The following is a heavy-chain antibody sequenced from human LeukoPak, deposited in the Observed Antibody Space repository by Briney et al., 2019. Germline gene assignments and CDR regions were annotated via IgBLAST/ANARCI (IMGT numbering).Heavy chain of an antibody. Sequence: GGSLRLSCEASGFTFSSISMNWVRQAPGKGLEWVSSISPDGGTTYDADSVKGRFSTSRDNAKSSLYLQMNSLRAEDTAVYYCTRDLPVPSLVRGIIIYGLIDYWGQGTPVTVSS. D-gene: IGHD3-10*01. J-gene: IGHJ4*02. V-gene: IGHV3-21*06. CDR3: TRDLPVPSLVRGIIIYGLIDY. CDR1: GFTFSSIS. CDR2: ISPDGGTT.